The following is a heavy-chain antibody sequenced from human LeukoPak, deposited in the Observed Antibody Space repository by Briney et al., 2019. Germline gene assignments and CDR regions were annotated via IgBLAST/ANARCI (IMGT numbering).Heavy chain of an antibody. V-gene: IGHV1-69*13. CDR1: GCTFSSYA. CDR3: ARVAGHRNWFDP. CDR2: IIPIFGTA. Sequence: SVKVSCKASGCTFSSYAISWVRQAPGQGLKWMGGIIPIFGTANYAQKFQGRVTITADESTSTAYMELSSLRSEDTAVYYCARVAGHRNWFDPWGQGTLVTVSS. J-gene: IGHJ5*02.